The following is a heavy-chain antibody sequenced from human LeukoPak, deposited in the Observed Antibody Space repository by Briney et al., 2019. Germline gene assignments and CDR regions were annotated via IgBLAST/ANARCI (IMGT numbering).Heavy chain of an antibody. CDR2: INPSGGST. V-gene: IGHV1-46*01. Sequence: GASVKVSCKASGYTFTSYDINWVRQATGQGLEWMGIINPSGGSTSYAQKFQGRVTMTRDTSTSTVYMELSSLRPEDTAVYYCARVPTLSSGSYSHTSSTLDYWGQGTLVTVSS. CDR1: GYTFTSYD. J-gene: IGHJ4*02. D-gene: IGHD1-26*01. CDR3: ARVPTLSSGSYSHTSSTLDY.